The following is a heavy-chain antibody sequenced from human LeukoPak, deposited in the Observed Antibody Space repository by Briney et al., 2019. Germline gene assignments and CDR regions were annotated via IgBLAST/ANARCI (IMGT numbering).Heavy chain of an antibody. V-gene: IGHV4-59*01. Sequence: SETLSLTCGFSIVSIKNYYWNWIRQSPGKGLQWIGYIYYTGSTDYNFSLKSRVTISLDTSENQFSLRLDSVTAADSAVYFCASSRGPSSSWSFDSWGQGILVTVSS. CDR1: IVSIKNYY. J-gene: IGHJ4*02. CDR2: IYYTGST. CDR3: ASSRGPSSSWSFDS. D-gene: IGHD6-13*01.